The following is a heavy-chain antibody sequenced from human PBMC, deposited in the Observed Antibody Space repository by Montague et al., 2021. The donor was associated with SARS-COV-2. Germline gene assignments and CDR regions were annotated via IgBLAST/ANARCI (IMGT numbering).Heavy chain of an antibody. D-gene: IGHD3-3*01. Sequence: SETLSLTCTVSGYSISSGYYWGWIRQPPGKVLEWIGSIYHSGSTYYNPSLKSRVTISVDTSKNQFSLKLSSVTAADTAVYYGARDVRYYDFWSGRAQTSPDYWGQGTLVTVSS. CDR1: GYSISSGYY. CDR2: IYHSGST. CDR3: ARDVRYYDFWSGRAQTSPDY. V-gene: IGHV4-38-2*02. J-gene: IGHJ4*02.